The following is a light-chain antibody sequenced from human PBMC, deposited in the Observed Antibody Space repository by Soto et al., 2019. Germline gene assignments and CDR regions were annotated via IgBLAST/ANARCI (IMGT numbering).Light chain of an antibody. J-gene: IGKJ4*01. V-gene: IGKV3-20*01. CDR2: GAS. Sequence: EIVLTQSPGTLSLSPGERATLSCRASQNIAGSYLAWYQQKPGQAPTLLIYGASSRATGIPDRFSGSGSGTDVTHTIRRLEPEDFAAYYCQQYTASPLTFGGGNKVEIK. CDR1: QNIAGSY. CDR3: QQYTASPLT.